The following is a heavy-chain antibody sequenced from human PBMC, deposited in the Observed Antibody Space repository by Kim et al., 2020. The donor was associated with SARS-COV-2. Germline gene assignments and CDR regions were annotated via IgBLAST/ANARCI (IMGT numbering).Heavy chain of an antibody. D-gene: IGHD2-2*02. Sequence: SETLSLTCTVSGCSISSGGYYCGWRRHPPGEGLGLIGRVYYTGATYCDPSLKSRVTISVDTSKNHFSLKLSSVTAAATAVYYCARHFRGTAIRFVGIYQFDSWGQGTLVTVSS. CDR1: GCSISSGGYY. CDR2: VYYTGAT. CDR3: ARHFRGTAIRFVGIYQFDS. J-gene: IGHJ4*02. V-gene: IGHV4-39*02.